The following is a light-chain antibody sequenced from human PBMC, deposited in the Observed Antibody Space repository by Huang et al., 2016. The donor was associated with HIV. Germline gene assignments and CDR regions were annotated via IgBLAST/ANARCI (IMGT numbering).Light chain of an antibody. CDR3: QQSYRTLRT. CDR1: QAIYKY. V-gene: IGKV1-39*01. Sequence: DIQMTQFPTSLSASVEDRVTITCRAGQAIYKYLNWYQQKSGRAPRLLIYGASKLQSGAPSRFSGIASGTHFSLTINSRHPDDSAIYYCQQSYRTLRTFGQGTNLEI. CDR2: GAS. J-gene: IGKJ2*01.